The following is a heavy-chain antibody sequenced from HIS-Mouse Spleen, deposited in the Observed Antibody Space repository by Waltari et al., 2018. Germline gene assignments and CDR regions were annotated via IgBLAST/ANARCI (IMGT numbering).Heavy chain of an antibody. J-gene: IGHJ3*02. CDR2: IYSSGST. Sequence: QVQLQESGPGLVKPSETLSLTCTVSVGSISSYYWSCILQPPGKGLEWIGYIYSSGSTNYNPSLKSRVTISVDTSKNQFSLKLSSVTAADTAVYYCARERPGDPLAGAFDIWGQGTMVTVSS. CDR1: VGSISSYY. CDR3: ARERPGDPLAGAFDI. V-gene: IGHV4-59*01. D-gene: IGHD7-27*01.